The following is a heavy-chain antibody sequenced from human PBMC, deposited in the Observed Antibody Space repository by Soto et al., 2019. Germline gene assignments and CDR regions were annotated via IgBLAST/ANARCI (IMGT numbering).Heavy chain of an antibody. CDR2: IIPIFGTA. V-gene: IGHV1-69*01. CDR3: VRAIGGGTKYNWFDP. D-gene: IGHD1-7*01. CDR1: GGTFSSYA. J-gene: IGHJ5*02. Sequence: QVQLVQSGAEVKKPGSSVKVSCKASGGTFSSYAISWVRQAPGQGLEWMGGIIPIFGTANYAQKFQGRVTITAAESRSTAYIEVSSLRSGDTAVYYCVRAIGGGTKYNWFDPWGQGTLVTVSS.